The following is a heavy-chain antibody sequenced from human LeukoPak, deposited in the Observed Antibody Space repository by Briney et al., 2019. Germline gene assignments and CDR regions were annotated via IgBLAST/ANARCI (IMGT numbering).Heavy chain of an antibody. D-gene: IGHD6-13*01. CDR1: GGSISSSSSY. CDR2: IYYSGSS. V-gene: IGHV4-39*07. CDR3: AREVVAAAGTVDY. Sequence: SETLSLTCSVSGGSISSSSSYWGWIRQPPGKGLEWIGSIYYSGSSFDNPALKSRVTISVDTSKNQLSLKLSSVTAADTAVYYCAREVVAAAGTVDYWGQGTLVTVSS. J-gene: IGHJ4*02.